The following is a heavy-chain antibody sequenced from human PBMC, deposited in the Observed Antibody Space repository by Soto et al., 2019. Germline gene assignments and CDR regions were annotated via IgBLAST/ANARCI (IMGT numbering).Heavy chain of an antibody. V-gene: IGHV3-23*04. CDR1: GFTFDDYA. CDR3: AKGCTSCRVGFDP. D-gene: IGHD2-2*01. CDR2: ISGSGGST. J-gene: IGHJ5*02. Sequence: EVQLVESGGGLVQPGRSLRLSCAASGFTFDDYAMHWVRQAPGKGLEWVSAISGSGGSTYYADSVKGRFTISRDNSKNTLYLQMNSLRAEDTAVYYCAKGCTSCRVGFDPWGQGTLVTVSS.